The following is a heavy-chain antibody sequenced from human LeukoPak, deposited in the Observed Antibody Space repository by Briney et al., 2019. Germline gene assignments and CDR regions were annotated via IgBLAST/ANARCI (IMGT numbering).Heavy chain of an antibody. CDR1: GDSISTVY. V-gene: IGHV4-59*12. CDR2: IYYRVTS. J-gene: IGHJ4*02. Sequence: SETLSLTCTVSGDSISTVYGSCIAEPPGHGLRCIGYIYYRVTSDSHPSLKSRVTMSVDMSTRQISLKLSSVYAADTAVYYCAGAVGGDGSGSLWGPGTLVTVSS. D-gene: IGHD3-10*01. CDR3: AGAVGGDGSGSL.